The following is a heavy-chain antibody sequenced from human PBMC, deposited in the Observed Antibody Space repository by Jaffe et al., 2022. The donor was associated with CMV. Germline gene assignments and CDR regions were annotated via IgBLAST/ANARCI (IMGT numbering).Heavy chain of an antibody. CDR2: ISSSSSYI. D-gene: IGHD4-17*01. CDR1: GFTFSSYS. J-gene: IGHJ3*02. Sequence: EVQLVESGGGLVKPGGSLRLSCAASGFTFSSYSMNWVRQAPGKGLEWVSSISSSSSYIYYADSVKGRFTISRDNAKNSLYLQMNSLRAEDTAVYYCARVTGAGSSWYGDYDAFDIWGQGTMVTVSS. V-gene: IGHV3-21*01. CDR3: ARVTGAGSSWYGDYDAFDI.